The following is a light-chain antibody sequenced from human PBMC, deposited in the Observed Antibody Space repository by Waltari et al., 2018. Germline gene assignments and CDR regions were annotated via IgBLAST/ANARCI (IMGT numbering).Light chain of an antibody. J-gene: IGKJ4*01. V-gene: IGKV1-39*01. Sequence: DIQLTQSPSSLSASVGDRVTISCRASQSIRNYVNWYQQKPGQAPKIVIYAASILQRGVPSRFSGSGSGTDFTLTISGLQPEDFATYYCQQTFTSPYLTFGGGTKVEI. CDR3: QQTFTSPYLT. CDR1: QSIRNY. CDR2: AAS.